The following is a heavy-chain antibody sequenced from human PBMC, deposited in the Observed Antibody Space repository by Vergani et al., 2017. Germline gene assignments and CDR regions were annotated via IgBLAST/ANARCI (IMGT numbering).Heavy chain of an antibody. V-gene: IGHV4-61*02. J-gene: IGHJ3*02. CDR3: ARDGYYYDSSGYYYSAFDI. D-gene: IGHD3-22*01. CDR2: IYTSGST. Sequence: QVQLQESGPGLVKPSQTLSLTCTVSGGSISSGSYYWSWIRQPAGKGLEWIGRIYTSGSTNYNPSLKSRVTISVDTSKNQFSLKLSSVTAADTAVYYCARDGYYYDSSGYYYSAFDIWGQGTMVTVSS. CDR1: GGSISSGSYY.